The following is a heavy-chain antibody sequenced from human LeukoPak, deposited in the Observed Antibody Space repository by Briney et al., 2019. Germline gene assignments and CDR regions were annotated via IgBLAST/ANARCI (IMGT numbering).Heavy chain of an antibody. CDR3: ARQTRDGYSYGPGVY. J-gene: IGHJ4*02. D-gene: IGHD5-18*01. Sequence: SETLSLTCAVSGYSIRSGYYWGWIRQPPGQGLEWIGSIYHSGISYYNPSLKSLVTISVDTSKNQFSLKLSSVTAADTAVYYCARQTRDGYSYGPGVYWGQGTLVTVSS. CDR1: GYSIRSGYY. V-gene: IGHV4-38-2*01. CDR2: IYHSGIS.